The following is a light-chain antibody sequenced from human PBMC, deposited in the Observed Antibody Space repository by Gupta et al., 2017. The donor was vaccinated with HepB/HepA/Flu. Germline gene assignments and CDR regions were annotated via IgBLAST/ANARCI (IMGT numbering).Light chain of an antibody. CDR2: GAS. J-gene: IGKJ4*01. CDR1: QSVSSNY. CDR3: QQYGRSPPT. V-gene: IGKV3-20*01. Sequence: ETVLTQSTGTLSVSPGERATLSCRASQSVSSNYLAWYQQKPGQAPRLLIYGASSRATGIPDRISGSGSGTDFTLTISRLEPEDFAVYYCQQYGRSPPTFGGGTKVEIK.